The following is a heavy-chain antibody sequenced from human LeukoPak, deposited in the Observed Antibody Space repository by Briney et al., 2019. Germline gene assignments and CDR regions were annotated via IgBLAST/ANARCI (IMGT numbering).Heavy chain of an antibody. V-gene: IGHV1-2*02. CDR3: ARDAFTYYDSSGYYQLDY. Sequence: ASVKVSCKASGYTLTGYYMHWVRQAPGQGLEWMGWINPNSGGTNYAQKLQGRVTMTTDTSTSTAYMELRSLRSDDTAVYYCARDAFTYYDSSGYYQLDYWGQGTLVTVSS. CDR2: INPNSGGT. D-gene: IGHD3-22*01. J-gene: IGHJ4*02. CDR1: GYTLTGYY.